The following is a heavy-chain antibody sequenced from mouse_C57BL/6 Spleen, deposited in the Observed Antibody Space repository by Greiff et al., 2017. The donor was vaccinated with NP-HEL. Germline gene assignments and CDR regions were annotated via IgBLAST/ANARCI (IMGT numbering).Heavy chain of an antibody. CDR2: IYPGDGDT. J-gene: IGHJ2*01. Sequence: QVQLQQSGPELVKPGASVKISCKASGYAFSSSWMNWVKQRPGKGLEWIGRIYPGDGDTNYNGKFKGKATLTADKSSSTAYMQLSSLTSEDSAVYFCARWAFITTVVAPYFDYWGQGTTLTVSS. V-gene: IGHV1-82*01. CDR1: GYAFSSSW. CDR3: ARWAFITTVVAPYFDY. D-gene: IGHD1-1*01.